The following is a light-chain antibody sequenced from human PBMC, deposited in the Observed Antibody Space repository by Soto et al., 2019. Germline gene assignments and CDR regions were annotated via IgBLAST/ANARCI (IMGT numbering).Light chain of an antibody. CDR3: QSYDGSVV. CDR2: ANN. CDR1: SSNIGNNY. Sequence: QSVLTQPPSASGTPGQRVTISCSGSSSNIGNNYVYFYQQLPGTAPKLLIYANNDRPSGVPDRFSGSRSDTSASLAITGLQAEDEGDYYCQSYDGSVVFGGGTQLTVL. J-gene: IGLJ2*01. V-gene: IGLV1-47*02.